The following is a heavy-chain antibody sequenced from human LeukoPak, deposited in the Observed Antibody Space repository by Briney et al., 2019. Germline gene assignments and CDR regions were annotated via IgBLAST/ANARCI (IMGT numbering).Heavy chain of an antibody. D-gene: IGHD4-17*01. CDR1: GFTVSSNY. Sequence: PGGSLRLSCAASGFTVSSNYMSWVRQAPGKGLEWVSVIYSGGSTYYADSVKGRFTISRDNSKNTLYLQINSLRIEDTAAYYCAREIHYGEPDHWGQGTLVTVSS. J-gene: IGHJ4*02. V-gene: IGHV3-53*01. CDR2: IYSGGST. CDR3: AREIHYGEPDH.